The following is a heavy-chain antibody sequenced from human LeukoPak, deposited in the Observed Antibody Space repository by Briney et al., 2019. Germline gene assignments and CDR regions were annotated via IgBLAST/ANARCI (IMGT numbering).Heavy chain of an antibody. CDR3: AKKTVAGTLFDY. J-gene: IGHJ4*02. D-gene: IGHD6-19*01. CDR2: ISGNGGST. CDR1: GFTFSSYW. V-gene: IGHV3-23*01. Sequence: GGSLRLSCAASGFTFSSYWMSWVRQAPGKGLEWVSAISGNGGSTYYADSVKGRFTISRDNSKNTLYLQMNSLRAEDTAVYYCAKKTVAGTLFDYWGQGTLVTVSS.